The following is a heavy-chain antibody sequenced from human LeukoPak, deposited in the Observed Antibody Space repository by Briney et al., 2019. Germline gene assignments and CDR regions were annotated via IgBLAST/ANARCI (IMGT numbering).Heavy chain of an antibody. Sequence: GGSLRLSCAVSGFTFSIYSMNWVRQAPGKGLEWVSYISSSISTRYYADSVKGRFTIYRHNPKNSLYLNVNSVSGGHGPVFYCARCCGGDCYSGFDYWGQGTLVTVSS. D-gene: IGHD2-21*02. CDR1: GFTFSIYS. J-gene: IGHJ4*02. V-gene: IGHV3-48*01. CDR3: ARCCGGDCYSGFDY. CDR2: ISSSISTR.